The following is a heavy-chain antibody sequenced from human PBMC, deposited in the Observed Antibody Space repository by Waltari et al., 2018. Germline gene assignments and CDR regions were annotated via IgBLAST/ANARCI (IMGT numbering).Heavy chain of an antibody. Sequence: QVQLQQWGAGLLKPSETLSLTCAVSGGSFSGYYCSWSRQSPGKGLEWIGEINHSGSTNYNPSLKSRVTISVDTSKNQFSLKVSSVTAADTAVYYCARQFSSGWYSEYWGQGTLVTVSS. CDR2: INHSGST. V-gene: IGHV4-34*01. D-gene: IGHD6-19*01. CDR3: ARQFSSGWYSEY. CDR1: GGSFSGYY. J-gene: IGHJ4*02.